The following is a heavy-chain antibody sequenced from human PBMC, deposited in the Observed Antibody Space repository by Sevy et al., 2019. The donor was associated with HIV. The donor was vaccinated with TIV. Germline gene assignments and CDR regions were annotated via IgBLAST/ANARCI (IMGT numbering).Heavy chain of an antibody. J-gene: IGHJ3*02. D-gene: IGHD3-22*01. CDR1: GFTFDDYA. CDR2: ISWNSGSI. V-gene: IGHV3-9*01. CDR3: AKARRVVVEGGAFDI. Sequence: GGSLRLSCAASGFTFDDYAMHWVRQAPGKGLEWVSGISWNSGSIGYAGSVKGRFTISGDNAKNSLYLQMNSLRAEDTALYYCAKARRVVVEGGAFDIWGQGTMVTVSS.